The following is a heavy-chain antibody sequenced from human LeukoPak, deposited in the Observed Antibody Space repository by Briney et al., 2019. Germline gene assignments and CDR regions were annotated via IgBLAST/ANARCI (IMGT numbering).Heavy chain of an antibody. CDR3: ASQWEPRSYFDF. D-gene: IGHD1-26*01. CDR2: FDPEDGET. J-gene: IGHJ4*02. V-gene: IGHV1-24*01. CDR1: GHTLTEFS. Sequence: ASVKVSCKVSGHTLTEFSMHWVRQAPGKRLEWVGRFDPEDGETIYAQNFQGRVTITADESTTTVYMELSSLRSEDTAVYYCASQWEPRSYFDFWGQGTLVTVSS.